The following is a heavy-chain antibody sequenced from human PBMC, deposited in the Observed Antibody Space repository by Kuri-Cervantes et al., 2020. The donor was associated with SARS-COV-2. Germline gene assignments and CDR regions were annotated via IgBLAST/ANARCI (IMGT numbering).Heavy chain of an antibody. V-gene: IGHV3-23*01. CDR3: VRGLSSALLRGLEDVWGVPGDAFDI. CDR2: ISGSGGST. J-gene: IGHJ3*02. CDR1: GFTFGDYA. Sequence: GESLKISCTASGFTFGDYAMSWVRQAPGKGLEWVSAISGSGGSTYYADSVKGRFTISRDNSKNTLYLQMNSLRAEDTAVYYCVRGLSSALLRGLEDVWGVPGDAFDIWGQGTMVTVSS. D-gene: IGHD3-16*01.